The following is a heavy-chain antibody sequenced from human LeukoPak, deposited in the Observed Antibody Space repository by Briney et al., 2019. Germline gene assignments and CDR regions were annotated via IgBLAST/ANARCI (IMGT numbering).Heavy chain of an antibody. D-gene: IGHD5-12*01. CDR2: INPSGDST. CDR3: AIEVGIQWPLI. Sequence: APVKVSCKASGYTFTSYYMHWVRQAPGQGLEWMGIINPSGDSTSYTQKFQGRVTMTRDTSTSTVYMELSSLRSDDTAVYYCAIEVGIQWPLIWGQGTMVTVSS. J-gene: IGHJ3*02. V-gene: IGHV1-46*01. CDR1: GYTFTSYY.